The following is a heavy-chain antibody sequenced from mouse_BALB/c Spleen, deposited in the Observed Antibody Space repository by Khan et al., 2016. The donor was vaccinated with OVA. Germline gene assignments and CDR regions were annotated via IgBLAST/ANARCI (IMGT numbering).Heavy chain of an antibody. CDR1: GDSITSGY. CDR2: MIYTGYT. V-gene: IGHV3-8*02. Sequence: EVKLLESGPSLVKPSQTLSLTCSVTGDSITSGYWSWIRKFPGNKLEYMGYMIYTGYTDYNPSLKSRIAITRHTSKNQYYLQLNSVTAEDTATYYCARSTDRYAFAYWGQGTLVTVSA. D-gene: IGHD2-14*01. J-gene: IGHJ3*01. CDR3: ARSTDRYAFAY.